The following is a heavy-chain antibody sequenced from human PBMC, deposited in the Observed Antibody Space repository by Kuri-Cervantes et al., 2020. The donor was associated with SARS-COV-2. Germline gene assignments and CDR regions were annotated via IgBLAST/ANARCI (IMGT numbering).Heavy chain of an antibody. D-gene: IGHD2-21*02. CDR2: MNPNSGNT. J-gene: IGHJ4*02. CDR1: GYTFTSYD. Sequence: ASVKVSCKASGYTFTSYDINWVRQATGQGLEWMGWMNPNSGNTGYAQKFQGRVTMTRNTSISTDYMELSSLRSEDTAVYYCASPEVKTPVVVTATPFDYWGQGTLVTVSS. CDR3: ASPEVKTPVVVTATPFDY. V-gene: IGHV1-8*01.